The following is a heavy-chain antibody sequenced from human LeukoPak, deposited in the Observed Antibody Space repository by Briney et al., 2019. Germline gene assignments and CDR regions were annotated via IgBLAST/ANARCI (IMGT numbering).Heavy chain of an antibody. CDR1: GFTFNSYA. CDR2: ISGSGGST. D-gene: IGHD6-19*01. V-gene: IGHV3-23*01. CDR3: AKERRAVAGNFELDY. Sequence: GGYLRLSCAASGFTFNSYAMSWVRQAPGKGLEWVSAISGSGGSTFYADSVRGRFTISRDNSKNTLYLQMNSLRAEDTALYYCAKERRAVAGNFELDYWGQGTLVTVPS. J-gene: IGHJ4*02.